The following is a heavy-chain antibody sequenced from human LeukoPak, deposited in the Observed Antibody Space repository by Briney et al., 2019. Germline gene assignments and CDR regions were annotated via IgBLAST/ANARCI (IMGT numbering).Heavy chain of an antibody. CDR1: GFPFSSYE. CDR3: ARRRGGWFDP. CDR2: ITSSGNTM. D-gene: IGHD3-16*01. Sequence: GGSLRLSCAASGFPFSSYEMNWVRQAPGKGLEWVSYITSSGNTMYYADSVKGRFTISRDNAENSLSLQMNSLRAEDTAVYYCARRRGGWFDPWGQGTLVTVSS. V-gene: IGHV3-48*03. J-gene: IGHJ5*02.